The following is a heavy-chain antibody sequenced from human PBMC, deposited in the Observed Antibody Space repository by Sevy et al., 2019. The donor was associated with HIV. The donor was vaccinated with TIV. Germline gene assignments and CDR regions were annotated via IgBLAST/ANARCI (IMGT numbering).Heavy chain of an antibody. CDR3: ARKNGLYYFDY. CDR2: IYTTGST. J-gene: IGHJ4*02. V-gene: IGHV4-61*09. D-gene: IGHD2-8*01. CDR1: GGSISSGSHY. Sequence: SESLSLTCTVSGGSISSGSHYWSWIRQPAGKGLEWIGDIYTTGSTNYNPSLKSRVTISVDTSKNLFSLKLSSVTAADTAVYYCARKNGLYYFDYWGQGTLVTVSS.